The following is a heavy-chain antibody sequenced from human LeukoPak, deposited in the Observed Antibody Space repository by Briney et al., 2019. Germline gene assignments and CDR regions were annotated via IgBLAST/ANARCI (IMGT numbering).Heavy chain of an antibody. CDR2: IYYSWST. J-gene: IGHJ6*02. CDR1: GGSISRYY. D-gene: IGHD6-13*01. CDR3: ARGYSSSWYLDGYYYGMDV. Sequence: SETLSLTCTFSGGSISRYYWSWIRQPPGKGLEWIGYIYYSWSTNYSPSLKSRVTISVDTSKNQFSLKLSSVTAADTAVYYCARGYSSSWYLDGYYYGMDVWGQGTTVTVSS. V-gene: IGHV4-59*01.